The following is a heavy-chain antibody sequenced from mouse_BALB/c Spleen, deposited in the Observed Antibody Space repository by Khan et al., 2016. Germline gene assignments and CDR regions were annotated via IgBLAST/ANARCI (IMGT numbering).Heavy chain of an antibody. CDR3: ARDMGGMLFDY. J-gene: IGHJ2*01. CDR2: IRNKAIGYTT. D-gene: IGHD1-1*02. Sequence: EMELVESGGGLVQPGDSLRLSCATSGFTFTDYYMNWVRQPPGKALEWLGFIRNKAIGYTTEYSPSVKGRFTISRDNSQSIRYLQMNTLRAEDSATYYCARDMGGMLFDYWGQGTTLTVSS. V-gene: IGHV7-3*02. CDR1: GFTFTDYY.